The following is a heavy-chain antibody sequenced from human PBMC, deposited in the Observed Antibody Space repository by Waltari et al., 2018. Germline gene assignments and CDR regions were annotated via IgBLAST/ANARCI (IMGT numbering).Heavy chain of an antibody. CDR1: GFTFSNYG. CDR2: ISYDGTKT. Sequence: QVHLVQSGGGVVQPGASLRLPCATSGFTFSNYGMHWVRQGAGKGLEWVAGISYDGTKTFYTDSVKGRFTVPRDNSENTVYLQMNSLRSEDTAVYYCATSGSDGGFWGQGTLVTVS. V-gene: IGHV3-30*03. D-gene: IGHD4-17*01. J-gene: IGHJ1*01. CDR3: ATSGSDGGF.